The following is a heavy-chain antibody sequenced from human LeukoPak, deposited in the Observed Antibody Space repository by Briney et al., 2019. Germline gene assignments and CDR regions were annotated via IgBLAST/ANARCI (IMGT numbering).Heavy chain of an antibody. V-gene: IGHV1-2*02. CDR1: GYTFTGYY. Sequence: EASVKVSCKASGYTFTGYYMHWVRQAPGQGLEWMGWINPNSGGTNYAQKFQGRVTMTRDTSISTAYMELSRLRSDDTAVYYCARDHNGLIAARRGRYFDYWGQGTLVTVSS. J-gene: IGHJ4*02. D-gene: IGHD6-6*01. CDR2: INPNSGGT. CDR3: ARDHNGLIAARRGRYFDY.